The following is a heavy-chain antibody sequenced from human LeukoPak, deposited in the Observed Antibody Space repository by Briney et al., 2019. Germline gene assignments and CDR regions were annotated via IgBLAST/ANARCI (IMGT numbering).Heavy chain of an antibody. V-gene: IGHV3-7*03. D-gene: IGHD4-17*01. CDR3: ARSTVTTLDYYYYYGMDV. CDR1: GFTFSSYW. CDR2: IKQDGSEK. Sequence: GGSLRLSCAASGFTFSSYWMSWVRQAPGKGLEWVANIKQDGSEKYYVDSVKGRFTISRDNAKNSLYLQMNSLRAEDTAVYYCARSTVTTLDYYYYYGMDVWGQGTTVTVSS. J-gene: IGHJ6*02.